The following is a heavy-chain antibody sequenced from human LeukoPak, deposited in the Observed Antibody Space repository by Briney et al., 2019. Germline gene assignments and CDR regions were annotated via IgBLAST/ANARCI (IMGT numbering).Heavy chain of an antibody. V-gene: IGHV4-31*03. CDR1: GGSISSGGYY. CDR3: ARDVYGNWFDP. CDR2: IYYSGST. J-gene: IGHJ5*02. D-gene: IGHD2-8*01. Sequence: PSQTLFLTCTVSGGSISSGGYYWSWIRQHPGKGLEWIGYIYYSGSTYYNPSLKSRVTISVDTSKNQFSLKLSSVTAADTAVYYCARDVYGNWFDPWGQGTLVTVSS.